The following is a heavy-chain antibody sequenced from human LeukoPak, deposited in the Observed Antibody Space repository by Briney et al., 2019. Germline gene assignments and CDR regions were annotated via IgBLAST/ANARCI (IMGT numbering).Heavy chain of an antibody. CDR1: GFTFSSYW. CDR3: ARDYPATADAFDI. CDR2: IKQDGSEK. J-gene: IGHJ3*02. V-gene: IGHV3-7*01. Sequence: GGSLRLSCAASGFTFSSYWMSWVRQAPGKGLEWVANIKQDGSEKYYVDSVKGQFTISRDNAKNSLYLQVNSLRAEDTAVYYCARDYPATADAFDIWGQGTMVTVSS. D-gene: IGHD2-2*01.